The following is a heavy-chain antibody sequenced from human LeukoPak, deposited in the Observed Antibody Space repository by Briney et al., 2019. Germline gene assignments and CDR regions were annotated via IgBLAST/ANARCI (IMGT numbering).Heavy chain of an antibody. J-gene: IGHJ6*03. V-gene: IGHV3-23*01. CDR2: ISPSGDIT. CDR3: ARGDYDILTDYYYYMDV. D-gene: IGHD3-9*01. Sequence: GGTLRLSCAASGFTFSSHGINWVRQAPGKGLEWVSGISPSGDITYYTDSVQGRFTISRDNSKNMMYVQMNSLRAEDTAVYYCARGDYDILTDYYYYMDVWGKGTTVTISS. CDR1: GFTFSSHG.